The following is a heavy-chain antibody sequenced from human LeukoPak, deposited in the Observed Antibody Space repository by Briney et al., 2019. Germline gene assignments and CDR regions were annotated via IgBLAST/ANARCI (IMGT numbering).Heavy chain of an antibody. Sequence: ASETLSLTCTVSGGSISSYYWSWIRQTAGKGLEWIGRIYTSGSTNYNPSLKSRVTMSVDTSKNQFSLKLSSVTAADTAVYYCARGYHDFSGYWLSYFDYWGQGTLVTVSS. J-gene: IGHJ4*02. CDR2: IYTSGST. V-gene: IGHV4-4*07. CDR3: ARGYHDFSGYWLSYFDY. CDR1: GGSISSYY. D-gene: IGHD3-22*01.